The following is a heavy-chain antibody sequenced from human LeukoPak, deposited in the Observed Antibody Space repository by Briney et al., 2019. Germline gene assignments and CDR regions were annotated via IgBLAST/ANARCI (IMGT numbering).Heavy chain of an antibody. CDR3: ATLGTFYFDY. Sequence: ASVKVSCKASGYTFTSYYMHWVRQAPGQGLEWMGIINPSAGNTIYAQKFQGRVTMTRDTSTNTVYMEVSSLRSEDTAVYYCATLGTFYFDYWGQGTLVTVSS. J-gene: IGHJ4*02. CDR1: GYTFTSYY. V-gene: IGHV1-46*01. D-gene: IGHD3-10*01. CDR2: INPSAGNT.